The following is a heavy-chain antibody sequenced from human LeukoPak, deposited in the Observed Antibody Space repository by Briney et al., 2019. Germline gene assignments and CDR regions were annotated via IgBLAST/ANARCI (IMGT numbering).Heavy chain of an antibody. CDR3: AKDPGMDCSGGSCYIEGAYFDY. Sequence: GGSLRLSCAASGFTFTNYPMHWVRQAPGKGLEWVAVLWSDGIKTDYADSVKGRFTISRDDSKNTLYLQMNSLRAEDTAVYYCAKDPGMDCSGGSCYIEGAYFDYWGQGTLVTVSS. V-gene: IGHV3-33*03. CDR2: LWSDGIKT. CDR1: GFTFTNYP. D-gene: IGHD2-15*01. J-gene: IGHJ4*02.